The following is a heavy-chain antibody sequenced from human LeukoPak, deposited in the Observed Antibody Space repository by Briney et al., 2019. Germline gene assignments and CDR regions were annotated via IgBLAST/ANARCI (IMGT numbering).Heavy chain of an antibody. CDR1: GGSISSSSYY. CDR3: AKVAVAGHFDY. CDR2: IYYSGST. V-gene: IGHV4-39*07. J-gene: IGHJ4*02. Sequence: SSETLSHTRTLSGGSISSSSYYWGWIRQPPGKGLEWVGSIYYSGSTYYNPSLKSRVTISVDTSKNQFSLKLSSVTAADTAVYYCAKVAVAGHFDYWGQGTLVTVSS. D-gene: IGHD6-19*01.